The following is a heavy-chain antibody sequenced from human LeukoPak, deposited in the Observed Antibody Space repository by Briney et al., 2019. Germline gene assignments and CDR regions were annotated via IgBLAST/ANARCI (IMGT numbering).Heavy chain of an antibody. V-gene: IGHV4-34*01. J-gene: IGHJ3*02. CDR1: GGSFSGYY. CDR2: INHSGST. CDR3: ARGRAFGI. Sequence: SETLSLTCAVYGGSFSGYYWSWIRQPPVKGLEWIGEINHSGSTNYNPSLKSRVTISVDTSKNQFSLKLSSVTAADTAVYYCARGRAFGIWGQGTMVTVSS.